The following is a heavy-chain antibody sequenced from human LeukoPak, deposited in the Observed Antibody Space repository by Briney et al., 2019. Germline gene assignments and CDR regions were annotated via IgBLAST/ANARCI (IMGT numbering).Heavy chain of an antibody. CDR3: ARAGYGGYYYFDY. V-gene: IGHV3-23*01. D-gene: IGHD4-23*01. CDR1: GFTFSSYA. J-gene: IGHJ4*02. Sequence: GGSLRLSCAASGFTFSSYAMSWVRQAPGKGLEWVSATSGSGGSTYYADSVEGRFTISRDNSKNSLYLQMNSLRAEDTALYHCARAGYGGYYYFDYWGQGAPVTVSS. CDR2: TSGSGGST.